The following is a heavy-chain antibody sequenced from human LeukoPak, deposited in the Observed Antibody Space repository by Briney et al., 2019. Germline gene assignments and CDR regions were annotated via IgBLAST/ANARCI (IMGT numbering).Heavy chain of an antibody. CDR1: GFTFSSYW. CDR2: IKSDESST. D-gene: IGHD2-8*02. V-gene: IGHV3-74*01. CDR3: TRRAPGGLDV. Sequence: HAGGSLRLSCAASGFTFSSYWMHWVRHAPGKGLVWVSRIKSDESSTSYAGSVKGRFTISRDNAKNTLYLQMNSLRVEDTAVYYCTRRAPGGLDVWGQGTTVTVSS. J-gene: IGHJ6*02.